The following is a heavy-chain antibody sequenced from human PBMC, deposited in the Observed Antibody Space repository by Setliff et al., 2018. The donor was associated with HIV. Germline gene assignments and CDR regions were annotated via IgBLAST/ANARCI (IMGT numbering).Heavy chain of an antibody. D-gene: IGHD3-22*01. Sequence: ASVKVSCKTFGYYFNIDYIHWVRQAPGQGLEWMGWINPKSDGTNYAQKFQGWITMTRDTPISTAYMELSRLRSDDTAVYYCARGMDYYDTSGYYQYYFDYWGQGTLVTVSS. CDR2: INPKSDGT. V-gene: IGHV1-2*04. CDR1: GYYFNIDY. J-gene: IGHJ4*02. CDR3: ARGMDYYDTSGYYQYYFDY.